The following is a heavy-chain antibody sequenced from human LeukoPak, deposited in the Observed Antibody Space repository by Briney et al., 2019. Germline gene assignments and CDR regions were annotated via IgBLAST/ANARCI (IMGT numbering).Heavy chain of an antibody. CDR2: VSGSGGST. D-gene: IGHD3-9*01. J-gene: IGHJ4*02. Sequence: PGGSLRLSCAASGFTFSSHAMSWVRQAPGKGLEWVSAVSGSGGSTYYADSVKGRFTISRDNSKNTLYLQMNSLRAEDTAVYYCATHALNVLRYFDWLFNWGQGTLVTVSS. V-gene: IGHV3-23*01. CDR3: ATHALNVLRYFDWLFN. CDR1: GFTFSSHA.